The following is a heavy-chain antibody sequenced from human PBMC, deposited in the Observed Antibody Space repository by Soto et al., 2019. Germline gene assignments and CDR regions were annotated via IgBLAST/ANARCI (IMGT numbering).Heavy chain of an antibody. D-gene: IGHD3-22*01. CDR3: AKAGPNYDDSRGYYYLSNRFDP. Sequence: GESLKISCKGSGYSFTSYWIGWVRQMPGKGLEWMGIIYPGDSYTRYSPPFQGQVTSSAGKSSSTAYLQGCSLKASDTAVYYSAKAGPNYDDSRGYYYLSNRFDPWGQGTLVTVSS. CDR2: IYPGDSYT. CDR1: GYSFTSYW. J-gene: IGHJ5*02. V-gene: IGHV5-51*01.